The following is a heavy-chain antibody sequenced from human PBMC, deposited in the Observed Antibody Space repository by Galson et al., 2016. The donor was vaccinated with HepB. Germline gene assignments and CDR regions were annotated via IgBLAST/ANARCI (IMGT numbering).Heavy chain of an antibody. D-gene: IGHD3-22*01. CDR1: GYTFTSYD. J-gene: IGHJ4*02. CDR2: MNPNSGNT. V-gene: IGHV1-8*01. CDR3: ARGSPSVAHYYDSSGYYRD. Sequence: SVKVSCKASGYTFTSYDINWVRQATGQGLEWMGWMNPNSGNTGYAQKFQGRVTMTRNTSISTAYMELSSLRSEDTAVYYCARGSPSVAHYYDSSGYYRDWGQGTLVTVSS.